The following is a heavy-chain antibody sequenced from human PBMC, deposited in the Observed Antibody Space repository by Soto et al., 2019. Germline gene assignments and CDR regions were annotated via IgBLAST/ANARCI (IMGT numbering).Heavy chain of an antibody. V-gene: IGHV3-74*01. CDR3: TRGSATGAGIYHFEN. CDR1: GFTFTSNW. CDR2: INSDGTTT. J-gene: IGHJ4*01. Sequence: EVQLVESGGGLVQPGGSLRLSCAASGFTFTSNWMHWVRQAPGKGLVWVSRINSDGTTTTYADSVKGRFTISRDNAKHTLYLQVNRLGDEDTAVYYCTRGSATGAGIYHFENWGQGTLVTVSS. D-gene: IGHD3-10*01.